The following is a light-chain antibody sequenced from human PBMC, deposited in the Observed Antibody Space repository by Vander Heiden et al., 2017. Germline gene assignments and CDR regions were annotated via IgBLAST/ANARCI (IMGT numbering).Light chain of an antibody. V-gene: IGKV1-5*03. CDR2: EAT. CDR1: QSSSSS. J-gene: IGKJ1*01. Sequence: DMQMTQSPSIVSASVGDRVTITCRASQSSSSSLGWYQQKPGNAPKLLIYEATTVQSGGPSRFSSRSSGTVFTLTSSSLQADYVATYYCQQYNPYATFGQGTKVEIK. CDR3: QQYNPYAT.